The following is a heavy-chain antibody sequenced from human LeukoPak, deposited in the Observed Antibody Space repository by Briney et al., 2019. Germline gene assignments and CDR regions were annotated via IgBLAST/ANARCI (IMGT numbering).Heavy chain of an antibody. CDR3: AQYSTITGWSDP. Sequence: SETLSLTCTVSGGSISTYYWSWIRQPPGRGLEWIGYIYNGGSTNYNPSLKSRATISEDTSKNQFSLKLSSVTAADTAVYYCAQYSTITGWSDPWGQGTLVTVSS. CDR1: GGSISTYY. J-gene: IGHJ5*02. V-gene: IGHV4-59*01. CDR2: IYNGGST. D-gene: IGHD6-6*01.